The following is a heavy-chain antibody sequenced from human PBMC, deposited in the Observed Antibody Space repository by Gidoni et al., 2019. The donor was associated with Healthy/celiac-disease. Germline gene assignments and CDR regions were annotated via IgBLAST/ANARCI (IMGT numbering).Heavy chain of an antibody. CDR1: GSNFDDYG. D-gene: IGHD4-17*01. CDR2: INWNGGST. J-gene: IGHJ3*02. V-gene: IGHV3-20*01. CDR3: ASSSHYGDEGAFDI. Sequence: EVQLVESGGGVVRPGGSLRLSCAASGSNFDDYGMSWVRQAPGKGLEWVSGINWNGGSTGYADSVKGRFTISRDNAKNSLYLQMNSLRAEDTALYHCASSSHYGDEGAFDIWGQGTMVTVSS.